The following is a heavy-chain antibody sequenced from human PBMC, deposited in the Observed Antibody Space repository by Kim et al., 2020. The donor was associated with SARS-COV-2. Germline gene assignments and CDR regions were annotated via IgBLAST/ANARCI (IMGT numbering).Heavy chain of an antibody. CDR3: AASKPGIAVAGFDY. V-gene: IGHV4-30-2*04. J-gene: IGHJ4*02. Sequence: TPSLKSRVTISVDTSKTQFSLKLGSVTAADTAVYYCAASKPGIAVAGFDYWGQGTLVTVSS. D-gene: IGHD6-19*01.